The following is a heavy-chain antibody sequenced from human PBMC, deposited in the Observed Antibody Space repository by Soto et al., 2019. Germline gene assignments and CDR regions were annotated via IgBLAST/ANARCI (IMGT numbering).Heavy chain of an antibody. D-gene: IGHD1-26*01. J-gene: IGHJ4*01. Sequence: EVQLVESGGGLVQPGGSLRLSCAASGFTFSSYSMNWVRQAPGKGLEWVSYISSSSSTIYYADSLKGRFTISRDNAKNSLYLKMNSLRDEDTAVYYCAREQPRIVGAPIDYWGQGTLVTVSS. CDR3: AREQPRIVGAPIDY. V-gene: IGHV3-48*02. CDR2: ISSSSSTI. CDR1: GFTFSSYS.